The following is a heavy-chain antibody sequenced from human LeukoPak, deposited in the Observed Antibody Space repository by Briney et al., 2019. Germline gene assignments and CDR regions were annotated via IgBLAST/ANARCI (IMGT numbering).Heavy chain of an antibody. CDR3: AKYYYTSGSSGGRVFDY. CDR2: IGSSAGDT. CDR1: GFTFSSYP. D-gene: IGHD3-10*01. Sequence: GGSLRLSCAASGFTFSSYPMTWVRQAPGKGLEWVSTIGSSAGDTHYADSVRGRFTISRDNSKNSLYLQMNSLRAEDTAVYYCAKYYYTSGSSGGRVFDYWGQGTLVTVSS. J-gene: IGHJ4*02. V-gene: IGHV3-23*01.